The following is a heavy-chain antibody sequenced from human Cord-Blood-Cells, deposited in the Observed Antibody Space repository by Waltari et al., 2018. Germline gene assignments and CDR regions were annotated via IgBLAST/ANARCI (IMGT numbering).Heavy chain of an antibody. Sequence: QVQLVQSGAEVKKPGASVKVSCKASGYPFTSYYMHWVRQAPGQGLEWMGIITPSGGSTSYEQKFQGRVTMTWDTSTSTVYMELSSLRSEDTAVYYCAREKSGYSYVDYWGQGTLVTVSS. J-gene: IGHJ4*02. D-gene: IGHD5-18*01. CDR1: GYPFTSYY. CDR3: AREKSGYSYVDY. V-gene: IGHV1-46*03. CDR2: ITPSGGST.